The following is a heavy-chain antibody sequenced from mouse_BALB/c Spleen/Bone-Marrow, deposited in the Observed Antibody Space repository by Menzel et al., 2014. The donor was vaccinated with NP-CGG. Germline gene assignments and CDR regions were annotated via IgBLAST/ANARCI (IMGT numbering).Heavy chain of an antibody. V-gene: IGHV1-4*01. CDR1: GYTFTSYT. D-gene: IGHD2-3*01. CDR2: IDPSRGYS. CDR3: APYEGFYNWYYDV. J-gene: IGHJ1*01. Sequence: QVQLQQSGAELARPGASVKMSCKASGYTFTSYTMHWIKQRPGQGLEWIGYIDPSRGYSNYNQKFKDKATLTADISSSTAYMQLSSLTSEGSAVDHGAPYEGFYNWYYDVWGAGITVTVSS.